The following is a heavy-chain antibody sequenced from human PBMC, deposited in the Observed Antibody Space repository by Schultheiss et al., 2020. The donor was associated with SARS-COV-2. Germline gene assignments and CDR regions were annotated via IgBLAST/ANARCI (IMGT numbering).Heavy chain of an antibody. CDR3: ARDKNWAFDY. J-gene: IGHJ4*02. CDR2: IYYSGTT. V-gene: IGHV4-31*02. CDR1: Y. D-gene: IGHD3-16*01. Sequence: YWIGWVRQMPGKGLEWIGYIYYSGTTYYNPSLKSRVTISVDTSRNQFSLKLSSVTAADTAVYYCARDKNWAFDYWGQGTLVTVSS.